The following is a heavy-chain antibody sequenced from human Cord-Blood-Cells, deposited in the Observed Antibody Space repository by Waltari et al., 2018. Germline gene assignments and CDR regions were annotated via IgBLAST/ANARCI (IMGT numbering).Heavy chain of an antibody. CDR1: GYSISSGYY. Sequence: QVQLQESGPGLVKPSETLSLTCAVSGYSISSGYYWGWIRQPPGKGLEWIGSIYHSGSTDYNPYLKGRVTRAVDTSKNRFALKRSAVTAADTAVYYCARGGYDDSSGYYDYWGQGTLVTVSS. D-gene: IGHD3-22*01. J-gene: IGHJ4*02. CDR3: ARGGYDDSSGYYDY. CDR2: IYHSGST. V-gene: IGHV4-38-2*01.